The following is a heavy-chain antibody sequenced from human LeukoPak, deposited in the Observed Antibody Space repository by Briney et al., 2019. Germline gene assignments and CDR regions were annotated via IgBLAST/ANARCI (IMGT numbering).Heavy chain of an antibody. CDR2: ISYDGSNK. V-gene: IGHV3-30*18. D-gene: IGHD3-10*01. Sequence: GGSLRLSCAASGFTFSSYGMHWVRQAPGKGLEWVAVISYDGSNKYYADSVKGRFAISRDNSKNTLYLQMNSLRAEDTAVYYCAKDSGPLEYYFEYWGQGTLVTVSS. CDR3: AKDSGPLEYYFEY. CDR1: GFTFSSYG. J-gene: IGHJ4*02.